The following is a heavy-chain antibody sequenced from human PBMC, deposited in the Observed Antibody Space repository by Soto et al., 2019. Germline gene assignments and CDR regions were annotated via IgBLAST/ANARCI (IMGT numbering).Heavy chain of an antibody. V-gene: IGHV1-8*01. CDR2: MNPNSGNT. Sequence: ASVKVSCKASGYTFTSYDINWVRQATGQGLEWMGWMNPNSGNTGYAQKFQGRVTMTRNTSISTAYMELSSLRSDDTAVYYCARDARDCSSTSCYGHYYYGMDVWGQGTTVTVSS. CDR3: ARDARDCSSTSCYGHYYYGMDV. CDR1: GYTFTSYD. D-gene: IGHD2-2*01. J-gene: IGHJ6*02.